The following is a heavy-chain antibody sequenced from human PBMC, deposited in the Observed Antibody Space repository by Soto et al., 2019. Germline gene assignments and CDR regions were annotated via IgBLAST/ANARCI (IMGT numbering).Heavy chain of an antibody. Sequence: EVQLVESGGGLVQPGGSLRLSCAASGFTFSSYSMNWVRQAPGKGLEWVSYISSSSSTIYYADSVKGRFTISRDNAKNSLYLQMNSLRAEDTAVYYCARDGSGYDYYYYMDVWGKGTTVTVSS. V-gene: IGHV3-48*01. D-gene: IGHD3-3*01. J-gene: IGHJ6*03. CDR3: ARDGSGYDYYYYMDV. CDR2: ISSSSSTI. CDR1: GFTFSSYS.